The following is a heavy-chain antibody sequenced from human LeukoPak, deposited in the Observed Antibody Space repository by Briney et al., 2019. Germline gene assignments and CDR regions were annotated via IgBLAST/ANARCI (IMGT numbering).Heavy chain of an antibody. CDR1: GFTFRSYG. CDR2: ISCDGSYK. J-gene: IGHJ4*02. Sequence: PGGSLRLSCAASGFTFRSYGMVWVRQTPGKGLEWVAIISCDGSYKYHADSVKGRFTISRDNSKNTLYLQMNSLRAEDTAVYYCASLRYGSGSYYNDYWGQGTLVTVSS. CDR3: ASLRYGSGSYYNDY. D-gene: IGHD3-10*01. V-gene: IGHV3-30*03.